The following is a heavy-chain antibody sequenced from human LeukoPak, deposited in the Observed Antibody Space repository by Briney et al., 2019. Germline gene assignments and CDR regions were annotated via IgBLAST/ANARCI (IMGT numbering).Heavy chain of an antibody. J-gene: IGHJ4*02. CDR3: GRHGSYSGYDDYFDY. CDR1: GGSISSSSYY. V-gene: IGHV4-39*01. Sequence: SETLSLTCTVSGGSISSSSYYWGWIRQPPGKGLEWIGSIYYSGSTYYNPSLQSRVTISVDTSKNQFSLKLSSVTAADTAVYYCGRHGSYSGYDDYFDYWGQGTLVTVSS. CDR2: IYYSGST. D-gene: IGHD5-12*01.